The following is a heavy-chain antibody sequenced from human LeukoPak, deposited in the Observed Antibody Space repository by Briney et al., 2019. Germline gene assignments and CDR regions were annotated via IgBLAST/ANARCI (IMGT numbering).Heavy chain of an antibody. CDR1: GFTFSSYS. D-gene: IGHD4-17*01. Sequence: GGSLRLSCAASGFTFSSYSMNRVRQAPGKGLEWVSYISSSSTTIYYADSVKGRFTISRDTAKNSLYLQMNSLRAEDTAVYYCARGTTVTPLAFDYWGQGTLVTVSS. CDR3: ARGTTVTPLAFDY. CDR2: ISSSSTTI. J-gene: IGHJ4*02. V-gene: IGHV3-48*01.